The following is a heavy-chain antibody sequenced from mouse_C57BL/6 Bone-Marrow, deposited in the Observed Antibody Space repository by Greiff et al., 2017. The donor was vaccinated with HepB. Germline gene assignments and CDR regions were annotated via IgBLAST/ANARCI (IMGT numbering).Heavy chain of an antibody. Sequence: EVQRVESGGGLVKPGGSLKLSCAASGFTFSSYAMSWVRQTPEKRLEWVATISDGGSYTYYPDNVKGRFTISRDNAKNNLYLQMSHLKSEDTAMYYCARDRYGSGYGRFDYWGQGTTLTVSS. V-gene: IGHV5-4*01. CDR1: GFTFSSYA. D-gene: IGHD1-1*01. CDR3: ARDRYGSGYGRFDY. CDR2: ISDGGSYT. J-gene: IGHJ2*01.